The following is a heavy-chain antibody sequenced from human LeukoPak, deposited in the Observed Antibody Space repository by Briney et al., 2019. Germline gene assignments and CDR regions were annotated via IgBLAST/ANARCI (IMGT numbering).Heavy chain of an antibody. Sequence: PGGSLRLSCAASGFTFSGFAMSWVRRTPGKGLEWVSGISGSGDNTLYADSVKGRFTISRDNSKNTLYLEMNSLRAEDTAVYYCAKDTGYYYDSSGYSTHYFDYWGQGTLVTVSS. V-gene: IGHV3-23*01. CDR1: GFTFSGFA. CDR3: AKDTGYYYDSSGYSTHYFDY. D-gene: IGHD3-22*01. CDR2: ISGSGDNT. J-gene: IGHJ4*02.